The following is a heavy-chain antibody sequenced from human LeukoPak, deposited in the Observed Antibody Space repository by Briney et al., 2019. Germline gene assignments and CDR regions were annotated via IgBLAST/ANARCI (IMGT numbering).Heavy chain of an antibody. D-gene: IGHD5-24*01. CDR2: IYYSGST. J-gene: IGHJ6*03. CDR3: ARVVRDGYNYHYYYYMDV. V-gene: IGHV4-59*01. Sequence: SETLSLTCTVSGGSISSYYWSWIRQPPGKGLEWIGYIYYSGSTNYNPSLNSRVTISVDTSKNQFSLKLSSVTAADTAVYYCARVVRDGYNYHYYYYMDVWGKGTTVTISS. CDR1: GGSISSYY.